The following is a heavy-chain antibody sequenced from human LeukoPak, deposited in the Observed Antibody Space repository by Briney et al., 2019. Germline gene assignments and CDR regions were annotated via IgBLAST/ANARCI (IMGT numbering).Heavy chain of an antibody. CDR3: ARTPYYYDSSGYYCDS. Sequence: SETLSLTCSVSGDSISSGGFYWNWIRQHPGKGLEWMGYIYYTGSTYYHPSLKSRVTISVDTSKNQFSLKLTSVTAADTAVYYCARTPYYYDSSGYYCDSWGQGTLVTASS. CDR1: GDSISSGGFY. J-gene: IGHJ5*01. V-gene: IGHV4-31*03. CDR2: IYYTGST. D-gene: IGHD3-22*01.